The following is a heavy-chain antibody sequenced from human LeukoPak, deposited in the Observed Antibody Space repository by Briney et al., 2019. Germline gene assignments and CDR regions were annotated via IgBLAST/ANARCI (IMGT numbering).Heavy chain of an antibody. CDR3: AKDSAWFGESNFDY. D-gene: IGHD3-10*01. V-gene: IGHV3-23*01. Sequence: GGSLRLSCAASGFTFSGYAMSWVRQAPGKGLEWVSAISGSGGSTYYADSVNGRFTISRDNSKNTLYLQMNSLRAEDTAVYYCAKDSAWFGESNFDYWGQGTLVTVSS. J-gene: IGHJ4*02. CDR1: GFTFSGYA. CDR2: ISGSGGST.